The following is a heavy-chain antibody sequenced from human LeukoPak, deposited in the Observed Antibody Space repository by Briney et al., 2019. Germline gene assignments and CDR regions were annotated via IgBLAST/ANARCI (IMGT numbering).Heavy chain of an antibody. CDR1: GFTFSDHY. D-gene: IGHD3-22*01. CDR2: SRNKANSYTT. CDR3: VRASYYDSTGYVKGNFDY. V-gene: IGHV3-72*01. Sequence: GGSLRLSCAASGFTFSDHYIDWVRQAPGKGLQWVGRSRNKANSYTTEYAASVKGRFIISRDDSESSLYLQMNSLTAEDTAVYYCVRASYYDSTGYVKGNFDYWGQGTLVTVSS. J-gene: IGHJ4*02.